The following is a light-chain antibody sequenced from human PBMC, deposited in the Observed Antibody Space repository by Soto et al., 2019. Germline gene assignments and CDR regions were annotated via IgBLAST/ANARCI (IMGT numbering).Light chain of an antibody. J-gene: IGLJ1*01. CDR2: EVS. CDR3: SAYTSSSTPDV. Sequence: QSALTQPASVSGSPGQSITISCTGNSSDVGGYHYVSWYQQHPGKAPKLMIYEVSTRPSGVSNRFSGSKSVNTASLTISGLQAEDEADYYCSAYTSSSTPDVFGTGTKLTVL. V-gene: IGLV2-14*01. CDR1: SSDVGGYHY.